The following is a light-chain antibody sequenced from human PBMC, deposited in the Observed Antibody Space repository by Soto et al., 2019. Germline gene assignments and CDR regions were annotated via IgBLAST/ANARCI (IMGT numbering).Light chain of an antibody. V-gene: IGLV2-14*01. CDR1: STDVGGYNY. CDR3: SSYTRGTTLE. CDR2: EVS. Sequence: QSALTQPASVSGSPGQSITISCTGTSTDVGGYNYVSWYQQHPGEAPKLMIFEVSNRPSGVSNRFSGSKSGNTAYLTISGRQAEDEADYYFSSYTRGTTLEFGGGTKLTVL. J-gene: IGLJ3*02.